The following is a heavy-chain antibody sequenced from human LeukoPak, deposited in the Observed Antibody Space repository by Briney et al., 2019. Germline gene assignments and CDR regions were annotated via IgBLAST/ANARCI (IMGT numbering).Heavy chain of an antibody. CDR1: GYSFTTYW. V-gene: IGHV5-51*04. J-gene: IGHJ4*02. CDR2: IYPGDSDT. Sequence: GESLKISCKVSGYSFTTYWIGWVRQMPGKGLEWMGIIYPGDSDTKYSPSFQGQVTISADKPISTAYLQWSSLKASDTAMYYCASGDFWSGYYGGATYFDYWGQGTLVTVSS. D-gene: IGHD3-3*01. CDR3: ASGDFWSGYYGGATYFDY.